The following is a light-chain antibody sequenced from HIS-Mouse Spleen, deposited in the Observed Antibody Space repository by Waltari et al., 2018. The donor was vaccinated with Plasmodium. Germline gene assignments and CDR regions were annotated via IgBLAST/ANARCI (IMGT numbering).Light chain of an antibody. Sequence: EIVLTQSPATLSLSPGERATPSCSASQSVSSYLAWYQQKPGQAPRLLIYDASNRATGIPARFSGSGSGTDFTLTISSLEPEDFAVYYCQQRSNWPRVLTFGGGTKVEIK. J-gene: IGKJ4*01. CDR1: QSVSSY. CDR3: QQRSNWPRVLT. V-gene: IGKV3-11*01. CDR2: DAS.